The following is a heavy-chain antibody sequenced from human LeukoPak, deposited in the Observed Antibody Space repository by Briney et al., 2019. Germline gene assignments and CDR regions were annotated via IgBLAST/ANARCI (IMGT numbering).Heavy chain of an antibody. CDR2: IYYSGST. V-gene: IGHV4-59*01. Sequence: SETLSLTCTVSGGSISSYYWSWIRQPPGKGLEWIGYIYYSGSTNYNPSLKSRVTISVDTSKNQFSLKLSSVTAADTAVYYCARVAARGSSPRSWFDPWGQGTLVTVSS. CDR3: ARVAARGSSPRSWFDP. J-gene: IGHJ5*02. D-gene: IGHD6-6*01. CDR1: GGSISSYY.